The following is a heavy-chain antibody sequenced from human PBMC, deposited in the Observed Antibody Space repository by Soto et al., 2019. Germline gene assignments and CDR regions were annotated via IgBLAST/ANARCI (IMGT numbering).Heavy chain of an antibody. D-gene: IGHD3-22*01. V-gene: IGHV1-2*02. CDR2: INPNSGGT. J-gene: IGHJ3*02. Sequence: ASVKVSCKASGYTFTGYYMHWVRQAPGQGLEWMGWINPNSGGTNYAQKFQGRVTMTRDTSISTAYMELSRLRSDDTAVYYCARDYYDISGYDPLGAFDIWGQGTMVTVSS. CDR1: GYTFTGYY. CDR3: ARDYYDISGYDPLGAFDI.